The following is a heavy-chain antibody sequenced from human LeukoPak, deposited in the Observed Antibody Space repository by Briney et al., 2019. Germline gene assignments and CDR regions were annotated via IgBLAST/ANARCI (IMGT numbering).Heavy chain of an antibody. D-gene: IGHD5/OR15-5a*01. CDR3: ARAMRSVYDY. CDR2: ISSSSDAI. J-gene: IGHJ4*02. Sequence: PGGSLRLSCAASGFTFSTYGMNWVRQAPGKGPEWISYISSSSDAIYYPDSVRGRFTISRDNAKNSLYLQMNSLRDEDTAVYYCARAMRSVYDYWGQGTLVTVSS. V-gene: IGHV3-48*02. CDR1: GFTFSTYG.